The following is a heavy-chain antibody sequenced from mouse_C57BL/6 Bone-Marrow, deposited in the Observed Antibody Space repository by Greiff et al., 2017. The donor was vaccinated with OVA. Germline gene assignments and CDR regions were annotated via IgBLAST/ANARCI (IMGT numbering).Heavy chain of an antibody. CDR1: GYTFTSYW. J-gene: IGHJ2*01. Sequence: VQLQQSGAELAKPGASVKLSCKASGYTFTSYWMHWVKQRPGQGLEWIGYINPSSGYTKYNQKFKDKATLTADKSSSTAHMQLSSLTYEDSAVYYCAIITTVVAIDYWGQGTTLTVSS. CDR2: INPSSGYT. V-gene: IGHV1-7*01. CDR3: AIITTVVAIDY. D-gene: IGHD1-1*01.